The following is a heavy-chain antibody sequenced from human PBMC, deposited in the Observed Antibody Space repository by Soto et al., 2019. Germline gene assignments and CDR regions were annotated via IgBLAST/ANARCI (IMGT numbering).Heavy chain of an antibody. Sequence: QVHLVQSGAEVKKPGASVKVSCKGSGYAFTTYGITWVRQAPGQGLGWMGWISAHNGKTNYAQKLQGSVTVTRDTSTSTAYLELRSLGSDDTAVYYCARGRYGDYWGQGALVTVSS. CDR3: ARGRYGDY. D-gene: IGHD1-1*01. CDR2: ISAHNGKT. CDR1: GYAFTTYG. V-gene: IGHV1-18*01. J-gene: IGHJ4*02.